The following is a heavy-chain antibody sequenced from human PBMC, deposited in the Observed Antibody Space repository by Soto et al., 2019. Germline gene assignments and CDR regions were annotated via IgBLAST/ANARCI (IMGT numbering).Heavy chain of an antibody. D-gene: IGHD4-17*01. Sequence: SETLSLTCTVSGGSISGYYWSWIRQPPGKGLEWIGYIYYSGTTNYNPSLKSRVTISVDTSNNQFSLKLSSVTAADTAVYYCARQMETTVTTSYYFDYWGQGTLVTVSS. J-gene: IGHJ4*02. CDR3: ARQMETTVTTSYYFDY. CDR1: GGSISGYY. CDR2: IYYSGTT. V-gene: IGHV4-59*01.